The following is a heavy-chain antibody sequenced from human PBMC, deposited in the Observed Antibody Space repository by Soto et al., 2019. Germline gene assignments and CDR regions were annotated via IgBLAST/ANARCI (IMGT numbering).Heavy chain of an antibody. CDR2: TYYRSKWFN. V-gene: IGHV6-1*01. CDR1: GDSVSSNSGA. CDR3: SRDRAEAGTYYYGMDV. J-gene: IGHJ6*02. D-gene: IGHD6-19*01. Sequence: SQTLSLTCAIPGDSVSSNSGAWNWLRQSPSRGLGWLGRTYYRSKWFNDYAVSVKGRITINPDTSKNQFSLQLNSVTPEDTAVYYCSRDRAEAGTYYYGMDVWGQGTTVTVSS.